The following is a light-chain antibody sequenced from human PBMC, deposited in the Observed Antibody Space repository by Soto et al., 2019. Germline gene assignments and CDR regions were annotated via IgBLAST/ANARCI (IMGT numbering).Light chain of an antibody. CDR1: QSINGY. CDR3: QQRTDRPPWT. V-gene: IGKV3-11*01. CDR2: DAS. Sequence: EIVLTQSPATLSLSPGERATLSCRASQSINGYLAWYQHKPGQAPRLLIDDASNRATGIPARFSGSGSGTDFTLSISSLEPEDFAVYYCQQRTDRPPWTFGQGTKVDIK. J-gene: IGKJ1*01.